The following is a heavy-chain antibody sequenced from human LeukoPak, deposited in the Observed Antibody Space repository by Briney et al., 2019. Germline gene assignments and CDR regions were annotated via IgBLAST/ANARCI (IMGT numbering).Heavy chain of an antibody. J-gene: IGHJ4*02. Sequence: GGSLRLSCAASGFTFDDYAMHWVRQAPGKGLEWVSGISWNSGSIGYADSVKGRFTISRDNAKNSLYLQMNSLRAEDTALYYCAKDRGGGSLLDFDYWGQGTLVTVSS. V-gene: IGHV3-9*01. CDR3: AKDRGGGSLLDFDY. D-gene: IGHD1-26*01. CDR1: GFTFDDYA. CDR2: ISWNSGSI.